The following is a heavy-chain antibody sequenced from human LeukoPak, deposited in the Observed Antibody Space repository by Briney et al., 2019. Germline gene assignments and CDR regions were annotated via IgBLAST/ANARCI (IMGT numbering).Heavy chain of an antibody. J-gene: IGHJ5*02. Sequence: GGSLRLSCVASGFTFSSYAIGWVRQAPGKGLEWVSAISGSGVTTHYAGSVKGRFSISRDNSKNTLYLQMDSLRAEDTALYYCAKETKYCSGGSCYRPNWFDPWGQGTLVTVSS. CDR2: ISGSGVTT. CDR1: GFTFSSYA. CDR3: AKETKYCSGGSCYRPNWFDP. V-gene: IGHV3-23*01. D-gene: IGHD2-15*01.